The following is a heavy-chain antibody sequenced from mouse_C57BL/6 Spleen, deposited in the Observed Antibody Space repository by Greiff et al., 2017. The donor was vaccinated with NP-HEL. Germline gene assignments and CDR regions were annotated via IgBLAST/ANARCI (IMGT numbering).Heavy chain of an antibody. J-gene: IGHJ2*01. V-gene: IGHV1-15*01. CDR2: IDPETGGT. CDR3: TRSGRYGNYYFDC. D-gene: IGHD2-10*02. CDR1: GYTFTDYE. Sequence: VQLQQSGAELVRPGASVTLSCKASGYTFTDYEMHWVKQTPVHGLEWIGAIDPETGGTAYKQKFKGKAKLTADKSSSTAYMELRSLTSEDSAVYYCTRSGRYGNYYFDCWGQGTTLPVSS.